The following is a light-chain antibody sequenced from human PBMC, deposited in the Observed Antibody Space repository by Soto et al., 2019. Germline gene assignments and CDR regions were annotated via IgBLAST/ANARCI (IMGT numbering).Light chain of an antibody. Sequence: DIQMTQSPSSLSAFVGDRVTITCRASQCISNYLAWYQQKPGKVPKLLIYAASTLQSGVPSRFSGSGSGTDFTLTISSLQTEDVATYYCQKYNSAPLTFGQGTKVEIK. CDR2: AAS. V-gene: IGKV1-27*01. CDR1: QCISNY. J-gene: IGKJ1*01. CDR3: QKYNSAPLT.